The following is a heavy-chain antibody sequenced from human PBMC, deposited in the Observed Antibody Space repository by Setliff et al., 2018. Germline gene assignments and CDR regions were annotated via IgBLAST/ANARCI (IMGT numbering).Heavy chain of an antibody. Sequence: GASVKVSCKASRYTFTDYYMQWVRQAPGQGLEWMGNINTYSGATNYAHKFQGRATMTTDTSITTAYMELNSLTSDDTAVYFCTWGPGGYFDFWGQGTLVTVSS. CDR3: TWGPGGYFDF. CDR1: RYTFTDYY. V-gene: IGHV1-2*02. CDR2: INTYSGAT. J-gene: IGHJ4*02. D-gene: IGHD3-22*01.